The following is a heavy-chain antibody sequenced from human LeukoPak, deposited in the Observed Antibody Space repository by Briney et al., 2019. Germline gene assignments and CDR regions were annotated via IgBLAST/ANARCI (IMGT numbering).Heavy chain of an antibody. D-gene: IGHD3-22*01. V-gene: IGHV1-2*02. Sequence: ASVKVSCKASGYTFTGYYMHWVRQAPGQGLEWMGWINPNSGGTNYAPNFRGRVTMTRDTSISTAYVELSRLTSDDTAVYYCARGLESSGYYSGRKDCWGQGTLVTVSS. J-gene: IGHJ4*02. CDR2: INPNSGGT. CDR3: ARGLESSGYYSGRKDC. CDR1: GYTFTGYY.